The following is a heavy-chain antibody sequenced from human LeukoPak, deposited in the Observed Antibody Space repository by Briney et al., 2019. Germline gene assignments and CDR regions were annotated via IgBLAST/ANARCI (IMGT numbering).Heavy chain of an antibody. Sequence: KPSETLSLTCTVSGGSIRSSSYYWGWIRQPPGKGLEWIGSIYYSGSTYYNPSLKSRVTISVDTSKNQFSLKLSSVTAADTAVYYCARARGYCTNGVCYTLTDNKYYFDYWGQGTLVTVSS. CDR3: ARARGYCTNGVCYTLTDNKYYFDY. D-gene: IGHD2-8*01. CDR2: IYYSGST. CDR1: GGSIRSSSYY. V-gene: IGHV4-39*07. J-gene: IGHJ4*02.